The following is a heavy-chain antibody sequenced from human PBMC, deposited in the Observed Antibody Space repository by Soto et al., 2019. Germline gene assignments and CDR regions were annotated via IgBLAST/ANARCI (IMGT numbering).Heavy chain of an antibody. D-gene: IGHD6-13*01. CDR1: GFTFSSYA. CDR3: ARCRSSWYPLDY. V-gene: IGHV3-30-3*01. J-gene: IGHJ4*02. CDR2: ISYDGSNK. Sequence: LRLSCAASGFTFSSYAMHWVRQAPGKGLEWVAVISYDGSNKYYADSVKGRFTISRDNSKNTLYLQMNSLRAEDTAVYYCARCRSSWYPLDYWGQGTLVTVSS.